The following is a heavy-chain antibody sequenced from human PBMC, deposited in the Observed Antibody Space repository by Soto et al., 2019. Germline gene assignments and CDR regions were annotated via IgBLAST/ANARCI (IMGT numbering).Heavy chain of an antibody. CDR1: GYTFTNYD. CDR3: ARGWGTIDY. J-gene: IGHJ4*02. V-gene: IGHV1-8*01. CDR2: MNPNSGNT. D-gene: IGHD3-16*01. Sequence: QVQLVQSGAEVKKPGASVKVSCKASGYTFTNYDINWVRQATGQGLEWMGWMNPNSGNTGSAQKFQGRITMTRDTSTGTAYMELTSLRYEDTAVYYCARGWGTIDYWGQGTLVTVSS.